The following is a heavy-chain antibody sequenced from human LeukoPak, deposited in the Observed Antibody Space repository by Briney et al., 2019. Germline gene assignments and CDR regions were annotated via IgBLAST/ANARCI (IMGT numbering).Heavy chain of an antibody. CDR1: GGSFSSGDYY. D-gene: IGHD3-10*01. J-gene: IGHJ4*02. CDR3: ARQYGSGSSYDY. V-gene: IGHV4-30-4*01. Sequence: SETLSLTCSVSGGSFSSGDYYWTWIRQPPGKGLEWIGYIYYSGSAYYNPCLKSRVTISVATSKNQFSLKLSSVTAADTAVYFCARQYGSGSSYDYWGQGTLVTVSS. CDR2: IYYSGSA.